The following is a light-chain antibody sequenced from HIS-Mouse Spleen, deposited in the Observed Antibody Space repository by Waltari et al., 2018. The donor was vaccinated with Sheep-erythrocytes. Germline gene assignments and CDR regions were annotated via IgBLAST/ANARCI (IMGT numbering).Light chain of an antibody. Sequence: QSVLTQPPSVSAAPGQKVTISCSGSSSNIRNNYVSWYQQPPGPAPKLLIYYNNKRPSGIPDRFSGSKSGTSATLGITGLQTGDEADYYCGTWDSSLSALFVFGTGTKVTVL. CDR2: YNN. J-gene: IGLJ1*01. CDR1: SSNIRNNY. CDR3: GTWDSSLSALFV. V-gene: IGLV1-51*01.